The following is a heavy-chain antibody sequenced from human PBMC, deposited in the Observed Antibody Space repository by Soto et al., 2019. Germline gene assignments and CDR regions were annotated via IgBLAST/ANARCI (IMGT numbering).Heavy chain of an antibody. Sequence: QAQLVQSGAEVKKPGASVTVSCKASGYTFTSFTISWVRPAPGQGLEWMGWISAYNGNTNYAQKLKGRVTMTTVTSASTAYMELRSLSSDYNDVYFCAGVKQLWLGGMDVWGQGPEVNVSS. J-gene: IGHJ6*02. D-gene: IGHD5-18*01. CDR3: AGVKQLWLGGMDV. CDR2: ISAYNGNT. CDR1: GYTFTSFT. V-gene: IGHV1-18*04.